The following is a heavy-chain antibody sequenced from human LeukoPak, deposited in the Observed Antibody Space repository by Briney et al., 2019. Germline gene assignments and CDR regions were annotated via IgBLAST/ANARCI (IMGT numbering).Heavy chain of an antibody. Sequence: PGGSLRLSCAASGVNLRDYWMHWVRQAPGKGLVWVSRLDADGTYTNYADSVKGRFTISTDNAKNTLYLQMDSLRAEDTAFYYCVRDPSNSWNWFDLGGQGTLVTVSS. CDR1: GVNLRDYW. J-gene: IGHJ5*02. CDR2: LDADGTYT. CDR3: VRDPSNSWNWFDL. D-gene: IGHD4-11*01. V-gene: IGHV3-74*01.